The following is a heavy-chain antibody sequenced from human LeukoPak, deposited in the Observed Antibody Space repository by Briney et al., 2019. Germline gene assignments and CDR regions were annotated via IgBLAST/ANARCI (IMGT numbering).Heavy chain of an antibody. CDR2: ISTDGSYK. J-gene: IGHJ2*01. V-gene: IGHV3-30*04. D-gene: IGHD2-21*01. CDR3: ATNVIPGRWYFDL. Sequence: GKSLRLSCAVSGFTFSRFPFHWVRQAPGKGLEWVAAISTDGSYKYHGDSVKGRFTISRDNPMNTLYLQMNGLRPDDTAVYYCATNVIPGRWYFDLWGRGTLVTVSS. CDR1: GFTFSRFP.